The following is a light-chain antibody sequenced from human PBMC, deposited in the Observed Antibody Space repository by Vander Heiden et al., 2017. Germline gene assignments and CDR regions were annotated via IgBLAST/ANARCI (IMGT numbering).Light chain of an antibody. CDR2: SNN. CDR1: SSHIGRTT. CDR3: AALDDSLNGPV. J-gene: IGLJ3*02. Sequence: QSVLTQPPSASGTPGQRVTISCSGRSSHIGRTTVNWYQQLPGTAPKLLIYSNNQRPSGVPDRFSGSKSGTSASLAISGLQSEDEADYYCAALDDSLNGPVFGGGTKLTVL. V-gene: IGLV1-44*01.